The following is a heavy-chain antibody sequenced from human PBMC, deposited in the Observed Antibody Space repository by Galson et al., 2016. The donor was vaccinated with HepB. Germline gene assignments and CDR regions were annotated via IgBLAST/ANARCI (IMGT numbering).Heavy chain of an antibody. D-gene: IGHD2-15*01. CDR2: ISYNEKNE. CDR3: AKDREMFCSRGSCYYLDS. CDR1: GFNFSNYD. J-gene: IGHJ4*02. Sequence: SLRLSCAASGFNFSNYDIHWVRQAPGKGLEWVAVISYNEKNEDYGDSMKGRFTISRDNSKNTVSLQMNSLRAEDTALYYCAKDREMFCSRGSCYYLDSWGQGTLVTVSS. V-gene: IGHV3-30*18.